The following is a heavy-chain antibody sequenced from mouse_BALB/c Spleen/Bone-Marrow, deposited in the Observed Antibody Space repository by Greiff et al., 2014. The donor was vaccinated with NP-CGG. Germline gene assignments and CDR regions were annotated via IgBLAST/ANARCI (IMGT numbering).Heavy chain of an antibody. CDR3: ARDHFDH. J-gene: IGHJ2*01. V-gene: IGHV1-9*01. CDR2: ILPGSVTT. CDR1: GYTFSSYW. Sequence: QVQLKQSGAELMKPGASVKISCKATGYTFSSYWIEWIKQRPGHGLEWIGEILPGSVTTNYNGRFKGKATFTADTSSNRAYMQLSSLTSEDSAVYYCARDHFDHWGPGTTLTVSS.